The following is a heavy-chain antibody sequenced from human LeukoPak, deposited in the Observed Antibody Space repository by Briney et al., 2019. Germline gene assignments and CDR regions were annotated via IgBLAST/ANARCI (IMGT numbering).Heavy chain of an antibody. D-gene: IGHD2-2*02. Sequence: HPGGSLRLSCAASGFTFSSYGMSWVRQAPGKGLEWASGISGSGGSTYYADSVKGRFTISRDNSKNTLYLQMNSLRAEDTAVYYCAKAVSCSSTSCYRSYGMDVWGQGTTVTVSS. J-gene: IGHJ6*02. CDR1: GFTFSSYG. V-gene: IGHV3-23*01. CDR2: ISGSGGST. CDR3: AKAVSCSSTSCYRSYGMDV.